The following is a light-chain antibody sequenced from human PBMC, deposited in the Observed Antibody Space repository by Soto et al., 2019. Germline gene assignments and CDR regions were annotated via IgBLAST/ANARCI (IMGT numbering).Light chain of an antibody. CDR3: QRYNSAQWA. V-gene: IGKV1-27*01. CDR1: QGISNY. Sequence: DIQMTQSPSSLSASVGDRVTITCRASQGISNYLAWYQQKPGKVPKLLIYAASTLQSGVPSRFSGSGSGTDFTLAINSLQPEDVPTYYCQRYNSAQWAFGQGNKVEIK. J-gene: IGKJ1*01. CDR2: AAS.